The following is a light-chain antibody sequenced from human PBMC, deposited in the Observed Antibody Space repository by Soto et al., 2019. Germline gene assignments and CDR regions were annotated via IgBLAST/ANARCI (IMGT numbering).Light chain of an antibody. CDR2: GAS. J-gene: IGKJ1*01. V-gene: IGKV3-15*01. CDR3: ERYNNWPT. Sequence: EIVRTQYPATLSVSPGERATLSCRASQSVNSNLAWYQQKPGQAPSLLIYGASTRATGVPARLSGSGSGTEFILTASSLQSEDFAVYFFERYNNWPTFGQGTKVEIK. CDR1: QSVNSN.